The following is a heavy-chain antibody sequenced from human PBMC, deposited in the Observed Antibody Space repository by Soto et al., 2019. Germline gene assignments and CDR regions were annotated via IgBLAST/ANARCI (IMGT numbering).Heavy chain of an antibody. CDR1: GYNFTSYW. D-gene: IGHD6-19*01. V-gene: IGHV5-10-1*01. J-gene: IGHJ3*02. Sequence: PGESLKISCKGSGYNFTSYWISWVRQMPGKGLEWMGRIDPSDSYTNYSPSFQGHVTISADKSISTAYLQWSSLKASDTAMYYCAIEAVAGTAFDIWGQGTMVTVSS. CDR3: AIEAVAGTAFDI. CDR2: IDPSDSYT.